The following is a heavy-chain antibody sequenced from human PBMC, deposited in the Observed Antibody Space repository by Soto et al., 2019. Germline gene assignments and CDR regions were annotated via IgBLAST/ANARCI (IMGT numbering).Heavy chain of an antibody. V-gene: IGHV4-31*03. CDR2: IYYSGST. CDR3: ARDKGVGAYYYYYGMDV. D-gene: IGHD1-26*01. Sequence: QVQLQESGPGLVKPSQTLSLTCTVSGGSISSGGYYWSWIRQHPGKGLEWIGYIYYSGSTYYNPSLKSRVTISVDTSKNLFSLKLSSVTAADTAVYYCARDKGVGAYYYYYGMDVWGQGTTVTVSS. CDR1: GGSISSGGYY. J-gene: IGHJ6*02.